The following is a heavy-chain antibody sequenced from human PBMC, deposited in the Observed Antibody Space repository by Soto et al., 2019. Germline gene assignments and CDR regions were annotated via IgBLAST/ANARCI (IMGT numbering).Heavy chain of an antibody. Sequence: SETLSLTCTVSCGSISSYYWSWIRQPPGKGLEWIGYIYYSGSTNYNPSLKSRVTISVDTSKNQFSLKLSSVTAADTAVYYCARQGGYCSSTSCATLDYWGQGTLVTVSS. J-gene: IGHJ4*02. CDR2: IYYSGST. V-gene: IGHV4-59*08. CDR1: CGSISSYY. CDR3: ARQGGYCSSTSCATLDY. D-gene: IGHD2-2*01.